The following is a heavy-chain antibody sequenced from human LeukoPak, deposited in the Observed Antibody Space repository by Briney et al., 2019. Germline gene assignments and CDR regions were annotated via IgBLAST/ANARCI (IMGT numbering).Heavy chain of an antibody. D-gene: IGHD3-22*01. CDR2: ISSSSSYI. V-gene: IGHV3-21*01. Sequence: PGGSLRLSCAASGFTFSSYSMNWVRQAPGKGLEWVSSISSSSSYIYYADSVKGRFTISRDNAKNSLYLQMNSLRAEDTAVYYCAREHYYDSSGYYHFDYWGQGTLVTVSS. CDR3: AREHYYDSSGYYHFDY. J-gene: IGHJ4*02. CDR1: GFTFSSYS.